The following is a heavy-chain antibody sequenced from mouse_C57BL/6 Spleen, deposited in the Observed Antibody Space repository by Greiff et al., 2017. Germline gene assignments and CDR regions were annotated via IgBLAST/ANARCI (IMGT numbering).Heavy chain of an antibody. D-gene: IGHD3-1*01. CDR1: GYAFSSSW. CDR3: ARGGYQGLRGWYFDV. CDR2: IYPGDGDT. Sequence: VQLQQSGPELVKPGASVKISCKASGYAFSSSWMNWVKQRPGKGLEWIGRIYPGDGDTNYNGKFKGKATLTADKSSSTAYMQRSSLTSEDSAVYFGARGGYQGLRGWYFDVWGTGTTVTVSS. V-gene: IGHV1-82*01. J-gene: IGHJ1*03.